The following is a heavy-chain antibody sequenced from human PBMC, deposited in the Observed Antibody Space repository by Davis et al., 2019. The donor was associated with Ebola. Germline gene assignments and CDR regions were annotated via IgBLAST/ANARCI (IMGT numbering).Heavy chain of an antibody. CDR3: ARILGLRLRVVDY. CDR1: GFTFSSYA. Sequence: GESLKISCAASGFTFSSYAMSWVRQAPGKGLEWVSAISGSGGSTYYADSVKGRFTISRDNSKNTLYLQMNSLRAEDTAVYYCARILGLRLRVVDYWGQGTLVTVSS. CDR2: ISGSGGST. V-gene: IGHV3-23*01. J-gene: IGHJ4*02. D-gene: IGHD5-12*01.